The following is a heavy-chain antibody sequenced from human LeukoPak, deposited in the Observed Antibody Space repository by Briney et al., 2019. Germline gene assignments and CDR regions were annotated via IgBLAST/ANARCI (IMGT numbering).Heavy chain of an antibody. CDR3: AREGSMTTFGY. V-gene: IGHV3-23*01. CDR1: GFTFSTFA. D-gene: IGHD1-1*01. Sequence: GGSLRLSCAASGFTFSTFAMIWVRQPPGKGLEWVSSIFPSGGEIHYADSVRGRFTISRDNSKNTLYLQMNSLRAEDTAVYYCAREGSMTTFGYWGQGTLVTVSS. CDR2: IFPSGGEI. J-gene: IGHJ4*02.